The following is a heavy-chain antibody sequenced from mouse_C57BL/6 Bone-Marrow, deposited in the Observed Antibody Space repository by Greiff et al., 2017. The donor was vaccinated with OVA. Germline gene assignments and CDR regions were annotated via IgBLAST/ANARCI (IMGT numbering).Heavy chain of an antibody. Sequence: QVQLQQSGAELVRPGASVTLSCKASGYTFTDYEMHWVKQTPVHGLEWIGAIAPETGGTAYNPQFKGKAILTADKSSSTAYMELRSLTSEDSAVDYCTRGYSNYYAMDYWGQGTSVTVSS. CDR3: TRGYSNYYAMDY. CDR1: GYTFTDYE. J-gene: IGHJ4*01. V-gene: IGHV1-15*01. D-gene: IGHD2-5*01. CDR2: IAPETGGT.